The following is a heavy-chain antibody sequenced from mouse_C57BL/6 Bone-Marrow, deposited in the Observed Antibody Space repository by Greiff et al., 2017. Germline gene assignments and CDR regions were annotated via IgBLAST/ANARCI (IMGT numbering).Heavy chain of an antibody. CDR3: SRQVTTVLATKYFDV. CDR1: GFTFSSYT. V-gene: IGHV5-9*01. Sequence: DVMLVASGGGLVKPGGSLKLSCAASGFTFSSYTMSWVRPTPEKRLQWVSAIRGGDGNPYYPDRVQGRFTISRDKDKNILDLQMSSLRSEDTALYDCSRQVTTVLATKYFDVWGTGTTVTGSS. CDR2: IRGGDGNP. J-gene: IGHJ1*03. D-gene: IGHD1-1*01.